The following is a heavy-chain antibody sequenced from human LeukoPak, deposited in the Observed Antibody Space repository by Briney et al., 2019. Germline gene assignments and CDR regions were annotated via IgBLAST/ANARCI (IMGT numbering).Heavy chain of an antibody. D-gene: IGHD4-11*01. J-gene: IGHJ4*02. V-gene: IGHV4-59*12. CDR1: GGSISSYY. CDR2: IYYSGNT. Sequence: PSETLSLTCTVSGGSISSYYWSWIRQPPGKGLEWIGYIYYSGNTYYNPSLKSRVTISADTSKTPFSLRLSSVTAADTAVYYCARAYSRGTTGYDYWGQGTLVTVSS. CDR3: ARAYSRGTTGYDY.